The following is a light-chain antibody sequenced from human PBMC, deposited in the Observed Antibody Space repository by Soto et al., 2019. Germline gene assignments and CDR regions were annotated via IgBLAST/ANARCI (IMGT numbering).Light chain of an antibody. Sequence: QSALTQPASVSGSPGQSITISCTGTSSDVGGYNYVSWYQQHPGKAPKLMIYDVSNRPSGVSNRFSGSKSCNTASLTISGLQADDEADYYCSTYTRGSTLLVFGGGTKLTVL. CDR3: STYTRGSTLLV. CDR2: DVS. V-gene: IGLV2-14*01. J-gene: IGLJ2*01. CDR1: SSDVGGYNY.